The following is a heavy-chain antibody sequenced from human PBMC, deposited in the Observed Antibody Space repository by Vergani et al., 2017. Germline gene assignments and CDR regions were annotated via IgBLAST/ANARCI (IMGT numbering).Heavy chain of an antibody. Sequence: QVQLVESGGGVVQPGRSLRLSCAASGFTFSSYRMHWVRQAPGKGLEWVAVIWYDGSNKYYADSVKGRFTISRDNSKNTLYLQMNSLRAEDTAVYYCARWNYDFWSGRKNWFDPWGQGTLVTVSS. D-gene: IGHD3-3*01. J-gene: IGHJ5*02. CDR3: ARWNYDFWSGRKNWFDP. CDR1: GFTFSSYR. CDR2: IWYDGSNK. V-gene: IGHV3-33*01.